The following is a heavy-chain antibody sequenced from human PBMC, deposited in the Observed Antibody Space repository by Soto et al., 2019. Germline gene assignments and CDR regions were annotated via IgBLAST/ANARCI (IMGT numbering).Heavy chain of an antibody. J-gene: IGHJ3*02. CDR2: IYYSGST. Sequence: SETLSLTCTVPGGSISSGGYYWSWIRQHPGKGLEWIGYIYYSGSTYYNPSLKSRVTISVDTSKNQFSLKLSSVTAADTAVYYCARVLPCDRTVTNSNAFDIWGQGTMVTVSS. D-gene: IGHD4-4*01. CDR3: ARVLPCDRTVTNSNAFDI. V-gene: IGHV4-31*03. CDR1: GGSISSGGYY.